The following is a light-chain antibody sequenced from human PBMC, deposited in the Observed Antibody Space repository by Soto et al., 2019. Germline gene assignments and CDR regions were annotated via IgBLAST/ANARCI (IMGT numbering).Light chain of an antibody. CDR3: QTWGTGTWV. Sequence: QPVLTQSPSASASLGASVKLTCTLSSGHSSSAIAWHQQQPEKGPRYLMKLNSDGSHSKGDGIPDRFSGSSSGAERYLTISSLQSEDEADYYCQTWGTGTWVFGGGTKLTVL. V-gene: IGLV4-69*01. CDR2: LNSDGSH. J-gene: IGLJ3*02. CDR1: SGHSSSA.